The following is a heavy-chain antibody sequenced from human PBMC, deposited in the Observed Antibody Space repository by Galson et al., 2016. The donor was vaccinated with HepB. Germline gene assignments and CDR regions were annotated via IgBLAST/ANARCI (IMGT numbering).Heavy chain of an antibody. CDR3: AKGGFSAGGDMDP. V-gene: IGHV1-2*02. D-gene: IGHD2-21*01. CDR1: GFSFIDSY. J-gene: IGHJ5*02. CDR2: LNPDSGST. Sequence: SVKVSCKASGFSFIDSYFHWVRQTPGQGLEWMGWLNPDSGSTKYPPKFQGRVTMTRDTSISTAYLELSSLRSDDTAVYLCAKGGFSAGGDMDPWGQGTLVTVSS.